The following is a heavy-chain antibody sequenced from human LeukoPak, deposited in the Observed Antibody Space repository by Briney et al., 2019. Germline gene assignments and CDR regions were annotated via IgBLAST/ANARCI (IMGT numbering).Heavy chain of an antibody. Sequence: ASVKVSCKASGYTFTAYYMHWVRQAPGQGLEWMGWINPNSGGTNYAQKFQGRVTMTRDTSISTVYMELNSLKSDDTAVYYCARSSSSRDSDFDYWGQGTLVTVSS. CDR1: GYTFTAYY. V-gene: IGHV1-2*02. D-gene: IGHD6-19*01. CDR2: INPNSGGT. J-gene: IGHJ4*02. CDR3: ARSSSSRDSDFDY.